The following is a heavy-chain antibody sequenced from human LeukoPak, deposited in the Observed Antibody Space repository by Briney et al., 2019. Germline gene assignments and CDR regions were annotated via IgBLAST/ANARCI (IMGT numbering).Heavy chain of an antibody. CDR3: AKDRGGCYTFDI. V-gene: IGHV1-46*01. CDR2: INIGDGYT. D-gene: IGHD3-16*01. J-gene: IGHJ3*02. CDR1: GNTFTSSH. Sequence: ASVKVSCKASGNTFTSSHMHWVRQAPGQGLEWMGIINIGDGYTKYAQKFQGRVTITRDTSTSTLYMELSSLRSEDTAVYYCAKDRGGCYTFDIWGQGTMVTVSS.